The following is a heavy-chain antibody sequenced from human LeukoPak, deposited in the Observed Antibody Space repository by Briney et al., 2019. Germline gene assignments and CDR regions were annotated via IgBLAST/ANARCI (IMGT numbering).Heavy chain of an antibody. J-gene: IGHJ4*02. CDR3: AREGGPYRPLDY. V-gene: IGHV4-4*02. CDR1: GGSITNTNY. Sequence: SGTLSLTCGVFGGSITNTNYWTWVRQPPGKGLEWIGEVNLQGSTNYNPSLMGRVAIAVDTSENHISLQLTSVTAADTAVYYCAREGGPYRPLDYSGQGTLVTVSS. CDR2: VNLQGST.